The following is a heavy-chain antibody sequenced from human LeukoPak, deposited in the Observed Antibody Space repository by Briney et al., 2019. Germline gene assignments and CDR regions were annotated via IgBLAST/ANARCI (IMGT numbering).Heavy chain of an antibody. CDR2: TRNKANSYTT. V-gene: IGHV3-72*01. J-gene: IGHJ4*02. CDR1: GFTFSDHY. CDR3: ARFYGAFDY. D-gene: IGHD4-17*01. Sequence: GGSLRLSCAASGFTFSDHYMDWVRQAPGKGLEWVGRTRNKANSYTTEYAASVKGRFTISRDDSKNSLYLQMNSLKTEDTAVYYCARFYGAFDYWGQGTLVTVSS.